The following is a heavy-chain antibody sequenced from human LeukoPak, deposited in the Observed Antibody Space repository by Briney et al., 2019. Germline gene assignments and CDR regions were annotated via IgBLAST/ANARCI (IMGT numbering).Heavy chain of an antibody. CDR3: AKYREATSKGSGLGY. CDR1: GFTFSSYA. J-gene: IGHJ4*02. Sequence: PGGSLRLSCTASGFTFSSYAMSWVRQAPGKGLDWVSAISGSGGSTYYADSVKGRFTISRDNSRNTLYLQMNSLRAEDTAVYYCAKYREATSKGSGLGYWGQGTLVTVSS. CDR2: ISGSGGST. V-gene: IGHV3-23*01. D-gene: IGHD2-15*01.